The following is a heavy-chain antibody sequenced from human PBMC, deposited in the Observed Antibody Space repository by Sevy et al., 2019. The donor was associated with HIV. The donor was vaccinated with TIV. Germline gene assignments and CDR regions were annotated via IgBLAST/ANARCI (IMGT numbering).Heavy chain of an antibody. CDR1: GYTFTSYG. Sequence: ASVKVSCKASGYTFTSYGISWVRQAPGQGLVWMGWISAYNGNTNYAQKLQGRVTMTTDTSTSTAYMGLRSLRSDDTAVYYCARAYGSGSYGWFDPWGQGTLVTVSS. CDR2: ISAYNGNT. V-gene: IGHV1-18*01. CDR3: ARAYGSGSYGWFDP. J-gene: IGHJ5*02. D-gene: IGHD3-10*01.